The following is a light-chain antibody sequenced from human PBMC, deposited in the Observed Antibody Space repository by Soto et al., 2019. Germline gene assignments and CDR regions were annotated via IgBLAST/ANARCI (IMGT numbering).Light chain of an antibody. CDR3: SSYTTSRTLI. Sequence: QSALTQPASVSGSPGQSITISCTGTSSDLGSYNLVSWYQQHPGKAPKLIFYEVSNRPSGISSRFSGSKSGNTASLTISGLQAEDEADYYCSSYTTSRTLIFGGGTKLTVL. CDR2: EVS. V-gene: IGLV2-14*02. CDR1: SSDLGSYNL. J-gene: IGLJ2*01.